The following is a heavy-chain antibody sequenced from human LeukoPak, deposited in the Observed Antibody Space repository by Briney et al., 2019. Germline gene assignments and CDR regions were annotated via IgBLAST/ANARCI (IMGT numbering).Heavy chain of an antibody. CDR3: ARHLRFTLDWLDP. D-gene: IGHD3-10*01. Sequence: SETLSLTCTVSGYSISSGYYWGWIRQPPGKGLEWIGYINYSGSTNYNPSLKSRVTILADTSKNQFSLKLRSVTAADTAVYYCARHLRFTLDWLDPWGQGALVTVSS. J-gene: IGHJ5*02. CDR1: GYSISSGYY. V-gene: IGHV4-38-2*02. CDR2: INYSGST.